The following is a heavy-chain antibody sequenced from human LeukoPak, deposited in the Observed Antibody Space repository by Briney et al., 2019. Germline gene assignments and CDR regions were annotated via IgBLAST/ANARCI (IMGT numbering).Heavy chain of an antibody. V-gene: IGHV3-21*01. J-gene: IGHJ6*02. D-gene: IGHD3-10*01. CDR1: GFTFSSYS. CDR2: ISSSSSYI. Sequence: GESLRLSCAASGFTFSSYSMNWVRQAPGKGLEWVSSISSSSSYIYYADSVKGRFTISRDNAKNSLYLQMNSLRAEDTAVYYCARDYITMVRGVITPYYYGMDVWGQGTTVTVSS. CDR3: ARDYITMVRGVITPYYYGMDV.